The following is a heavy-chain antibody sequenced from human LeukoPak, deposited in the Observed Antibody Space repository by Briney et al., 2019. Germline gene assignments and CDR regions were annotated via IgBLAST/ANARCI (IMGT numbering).Heavy chain of an antibody. Sequence: GGSLRLSCVASGFTFSSYAMHWVRQAPGKGLEWVAVISYDGSNKYYADSVKGRFTISRDNSKNTLYLQMNSLRAEDTAVYYCARAAAGDSAEYFQHWGQGTLVTVSS. J-gene: IGHJ1*01. CDR1: GFTFSSYA. CDR3: ARAAAGDSAEYFQH. V-gene: IGHV3-30-3*01. CDR2: ISYDGSNK. D-gene: IGHD6-13*01.